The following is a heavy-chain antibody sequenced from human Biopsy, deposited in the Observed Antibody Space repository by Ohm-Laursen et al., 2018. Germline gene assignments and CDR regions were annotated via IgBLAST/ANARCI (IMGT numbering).Heavy chain of an antibody. D-gene: IGHD5-12*01. CDR3: ARGGYDYDY. J-gene: IGHJ4*02. Sequence: GSSVKVSRKASGYTFTDYDINWVRQASGQGLEWVGWMTPKTGKTGYTQKLQGRLTMTRDTSTSTAYMELSSLRSEDTAIYYCARGGYDYDYWGQGTLVTVSS. V-gene: IGHV1-8*01. CDR1: GYTFTDYD. CDR2: MTPKTGKT.